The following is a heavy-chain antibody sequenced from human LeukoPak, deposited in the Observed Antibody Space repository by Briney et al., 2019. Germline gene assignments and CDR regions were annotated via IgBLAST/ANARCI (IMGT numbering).Heavy chain of an antibody. D-gene: IGHD5-12*01. CDR3: ARYWLRFLDAFDI. V-gene: IGHV4-30-2*05. CDR1: GGSISSGGYS. J-gene: IGHJ3*02. CDR2: IYHSGST. Sequence: SQTLSLTCAVSGGSISSGGYSWNWIRQPPGKGLEWIGYIYHSGSTYYNPSLKSRVTISVDTSKNQFSLKLSSVTAADTAVYYCARYWLRFLDAFDIWGQGTMVTVSS.